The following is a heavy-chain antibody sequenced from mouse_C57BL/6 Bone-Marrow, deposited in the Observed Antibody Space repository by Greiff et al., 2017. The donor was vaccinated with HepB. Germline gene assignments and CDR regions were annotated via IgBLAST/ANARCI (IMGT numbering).Heavy chain of an antibody. CDR1: GFNIKDDY. V-gene: IGHV14-4*01. Sequence: VQLQHSGAELVRPGASVKLSCTASGFNIKDDYMLWVKQRPEQGLEWIGWIDPENGDTEYASKFQGKATITADTSSNTAYLQLSSLTSEDTAVYYCTTDGYYVFMDYWGQGASVTVSS. D-gene: IGHD2-3*01. CDR3: TTDGYYVFMDY. CDR2: IDPENGDT. J-gene: IGHJ4*01.